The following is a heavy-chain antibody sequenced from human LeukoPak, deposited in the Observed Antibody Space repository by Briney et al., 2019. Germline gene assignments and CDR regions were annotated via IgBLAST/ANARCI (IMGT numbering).Heavy chain of an antibody. CDR2: INWNGGRR. Sequence: GESLRLSCAASGFTFDDYGMHWVRQAPGKGLEWVSGINWNGGRRDYADSVKGRFTISRDNAKNSLFLQMNSLRAEDTALYFCAKATTMATNFYYYYGMDVWGQGTTVTVSS. CDR1: GFTFDDYG. V-gene: IGHV3-9*01. J-gene: IGHJ6*02. D-gene: IGHD5-24*01. CDR3: AKATTMATNFYYYYGMDV.